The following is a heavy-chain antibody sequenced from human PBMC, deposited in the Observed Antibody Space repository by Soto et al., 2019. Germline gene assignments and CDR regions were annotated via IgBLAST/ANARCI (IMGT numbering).Heavy chain of an antibody. V-gene: IGHV1-18*01. Sequence: QLHLVQSGAEVKKPGASVKVSCKASGYTFTTYGFSWVRQAPGQGLEWMGWISTYNGNTNYAQKFQGRVTMTTDTPTRTAYMELRSLRSDDTAVYYCAREWGRYDSSGSCDYWGQGTLVTGSS. J-gene: IGHJ4*02. CDR3: AREWGRYDSSGSCDY. CDR2: ISTYNGNT. D-gene: IGHD3-22*01. CDR1: GYTFTTYG.